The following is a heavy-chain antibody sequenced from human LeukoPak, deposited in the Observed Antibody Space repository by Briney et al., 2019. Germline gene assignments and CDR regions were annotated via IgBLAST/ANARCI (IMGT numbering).Heavy chain of an antibody. Sequence: KPSETLSLTCSVSGGSISSSSYYWGWIRQPPGKGLEWIGTIYHSGSTYYNPSLKSRVTISVDRSKNQFSLKLSSVTAADTAVYYCARIANYGDFDFDYWGQGTLVTVSS. D-gene: IGHD4-17*01. CDR1: GGSISSSSYY. V-gene: IGHV4-39*07. J-gene: IGHJ4*02. CDR2: IYHSGST. CDR3: ARIANYGDFDFDY.